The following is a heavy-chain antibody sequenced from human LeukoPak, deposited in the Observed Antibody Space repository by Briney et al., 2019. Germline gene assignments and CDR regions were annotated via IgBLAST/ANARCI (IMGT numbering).Heavy chain of an antibody. J-gene: IGHJ4*02. D-gene: IGHD1-1*01. Sequence: ASETLSLTCTVSGGSISAYYWSWIRQPPGKGLEWIGYISYTVTSNYNPSLKSRVTISVDTSKNQFSLKLSSVTAADTAVYYCARVGDWNDLVYWGQGTLVTVSS. CDR1: GGSISAYY. CDR3: ARVGDWNDLVY. CDR2: ISYTVTS. V-gene: IGHV4-59*01.